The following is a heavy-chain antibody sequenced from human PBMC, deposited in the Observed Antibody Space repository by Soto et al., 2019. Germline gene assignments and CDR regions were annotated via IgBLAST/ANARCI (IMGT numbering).Heavy chain of an antibody. CDR1: GGTFSSYT. Sequence: QVQVVQSGAEVKKPGSSVKVSCKASGGTFSSYTITWVRQAPGQGLEWLGRIIPIFGFTNYAQKFQDRHTMSADRPTTTAYMELSSLTSADTAVYYCGRDWASTTQTWGFGDSCGQGPLVTVSS. V-gene: IGHV1-69*04. J-gene: IGHJ4*02. CDR3: GRDWASTTQTWGFGDS. D-gene: IGHD3-10*01. CDR2: IIPIFGFT.